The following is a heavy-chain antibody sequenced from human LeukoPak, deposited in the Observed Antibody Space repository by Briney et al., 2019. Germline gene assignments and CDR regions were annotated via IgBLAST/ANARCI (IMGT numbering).Heavy chain of an antibody. CDR3: AKDAVVGATTFFDY. D-gene: IGHD1-26*01. CDR2: ISWNSGSI. J-gene: IGHJ4*02. CDR1: GFTFDDYA. V-gene: IGHV3-9*01. Sequence: GRSLRLSCAASGFTFDDYAMHWVRQAPGKGLEWVSGISWNSGSIGYADSVKGRFTISRDNAKNSLYLQMNSLRAEGTALYYCAKDAVVGATTFFDYWGQGTLVTVSS.